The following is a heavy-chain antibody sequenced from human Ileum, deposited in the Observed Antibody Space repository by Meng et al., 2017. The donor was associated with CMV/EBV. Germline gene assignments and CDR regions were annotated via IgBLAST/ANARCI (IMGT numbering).Heavy chain of an antibody. CDR3: ARSTYYYDSSGGLDY. V-gene: IGHV1-18*01. CDR2: ISIYNGNT. Sequence: SGYNFNSYGNTWVRQAPGQGLEWMGWISIYNGNTNYAQKVQGRVTMTTETSTSTVYMELRSLTSDDTAVYYCARSTYYYDSSGGLDYWGQGTLVTVSS. CDR1: GYNFNSYG. D-gene: IGHD3-22*01. J-gene: IGHJ4*02.